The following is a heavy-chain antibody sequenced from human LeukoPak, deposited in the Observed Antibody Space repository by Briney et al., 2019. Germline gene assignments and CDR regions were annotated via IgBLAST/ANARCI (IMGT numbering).Heavy chain of an antibody. J-gene: IGHJ3*02. CDR1: GFTFSDHY. D-gene: IGHD3-10*01. CDR3: ARGGRYLPLDI. CDR2: TRNKANRYTT. Sequence: PGGSLRLSCAASGFTFSDHYMDWVRQAPGKGLEWVGRTRNKANRYTTEYAASVKGRFTISRDDSKNSLYLQINRLKTEDTAVYYCARGGRYLPLDIWGQGTMVTVSS. V-gene: IGHV3-72*01.